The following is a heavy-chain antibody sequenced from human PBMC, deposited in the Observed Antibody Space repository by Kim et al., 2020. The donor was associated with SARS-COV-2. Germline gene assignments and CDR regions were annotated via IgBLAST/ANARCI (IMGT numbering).Heavy chain of an antibody. CDR1: GFTFSSYA. Sequence: GGSLRLSCAASGFTFSSYAMYWVRQAPGKGLEWVSTISSSGGNTYYADYVKGRFTISRDNSKNTLYLQMNSLRAEDTAVYYCAKDIKLFAYSGQGTLVTVSS. CDR2: ISSSGGNT. V-gene: IGHV3-23*01. CDR3: AKDIKLFAY. J-gene: IGHJ4*02.